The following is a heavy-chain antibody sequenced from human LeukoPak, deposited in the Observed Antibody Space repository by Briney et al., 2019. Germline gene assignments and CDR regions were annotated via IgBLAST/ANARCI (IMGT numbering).Heavy chain of an antibody. Sequence: SETLSLTCAVSGYSISSGYYWGWIRQPPGKGLEWIGSIYHSGSTYYNPSLKSRVTISVDTSKNQFSLKLSSVTAADTAVYYCARLGGYEAAYYFDYWGQGTLVTASS. CDR2: IYHSGST. CDR1: GYSISSGYY. D-gene: IGHD5-12*01. J-gene: IGHJ4*02. CDR3: ARLGGYEAAYYFDY. V-gene: IGHV4-38-2*01.